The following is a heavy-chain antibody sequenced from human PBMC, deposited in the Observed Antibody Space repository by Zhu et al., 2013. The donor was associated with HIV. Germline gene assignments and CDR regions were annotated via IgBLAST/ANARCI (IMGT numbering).Heavy chain of an antibody. D-gene: IGHD2-15*01. Sequence: QVQLQESGPGLVKPSQTLSLTCTVSGGSINSGDYFWGWIRQPPGKGLEWIGYIYYIGSTYYNPSLKSRLTISVDTSRNQFSLKLYSVTAADTAIYYCARSPYCSGNACRKSSNFDFWGQGTLVTVSS. J-gene: IGHJ4*02. CDR1: GGSINSGDYF. CDR2: IYYIGST. V-gene: IGHV4-30-4*01. CDR3: ARSPYCSGNACRKSSNFDF.